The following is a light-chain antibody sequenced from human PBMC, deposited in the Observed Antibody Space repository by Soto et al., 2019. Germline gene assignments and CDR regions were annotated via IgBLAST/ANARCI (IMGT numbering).Light chain of an antibody. Sequence: QSVLTQPASVSGSPGQSITISCTGTSSDVGSYNLVSWYQQHPGKAPKLMIYEVSYRPSGVSDRFSGSKSGNTASLTISGLQPEDEAHYYCHSYTTTGSLWVFGGGTKVTVL. CDR2: EVS. V-gene: IGLV2-14*02. CDR3: HSYTTTGSLWV. CDR1: SSDVGSYNL. J-gene: IGLJ3*02.